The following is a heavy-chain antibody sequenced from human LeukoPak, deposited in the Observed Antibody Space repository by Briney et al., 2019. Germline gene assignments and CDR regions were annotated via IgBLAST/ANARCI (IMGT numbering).Heavy chain of an antibody. D-gene: IGHD6-6*01. CDR3: ARDEQLVRTGDY. J-gene: IGHJ4*02. CDR1: GIILSSYW. CDR2: IKQDGSEK. Sequence: GGSLRLSCAASGIILSSYWMSWVRQAPGKGREWVANIKQDGSEKWYVDSVKGRFTISRDNAKNSLYLQMNSLRAEDTAVYYCARDEQLVRTGDYWGQGTLVTVSS. V-gene: IGHV3-7*01.